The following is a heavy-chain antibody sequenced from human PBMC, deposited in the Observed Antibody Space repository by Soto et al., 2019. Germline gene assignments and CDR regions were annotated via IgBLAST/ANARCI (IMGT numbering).Heavy chain of an antibody. CDR2: IYPGDSDT. J-gene: IGHJ6*02. CDR3: ARNIVGFDYYYGMDV. CDR1: GYSFTSYW. D-gene: IGHD1-26*01. Sequence: GESLKISCKGSGYSFTSYWIGWVRQMPGKGLEWMGVIYPGDSDTRYSPSFQGQVTISADKSISTAYLQWSSLKASDTAMYYCARNIVGFDYYYGMDVWGQGTTVTAP. V-gene: IGHV5-51*01.